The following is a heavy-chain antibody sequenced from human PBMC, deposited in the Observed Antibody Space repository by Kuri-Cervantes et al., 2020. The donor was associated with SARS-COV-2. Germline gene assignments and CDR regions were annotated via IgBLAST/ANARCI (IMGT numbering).Heavy chain of an antibody. Sequence: GESLKISCAASGFTCSSYAMHWVRQAPGKGLEWVAVISYDGSNKYYADSVKGRFTISRDNSKNTLYLQMNSLRAEDTAVYYCAREGYYDSSGNYAATGMDVWGKGTTVTVSS. CDR1: GFTCSSYA. J-gene: IGHJ6*03. CDR3: AREGYYDSSGNYAATGMDV. D-gene: IGHD3-22*01. CDR2: ISYDGSNK. V-gene: IGHV3-30-3*01.